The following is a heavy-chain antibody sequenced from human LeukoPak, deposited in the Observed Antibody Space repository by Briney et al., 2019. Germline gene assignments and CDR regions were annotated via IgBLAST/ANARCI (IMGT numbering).Heavy chain of an antibody. J-gene: IGHJ6*02. CDR1: GFTFGDYA. CDR3: TRKGAAAAYGMDV. Sequence: GGSLRLSCTASGFTFGDYAVSWVRRAPGRGLEWVGLIRRRAFGETADYAASVKGRFTISRDDSKSIAYLQMNSLKTEDTAVYYCTRKGAAAAYGMDVWGQGTTVTVSS. CDR2: IRRRAFGETA. D-gene: IGHD6-13*01. V-gene: IGHV3-49*04.